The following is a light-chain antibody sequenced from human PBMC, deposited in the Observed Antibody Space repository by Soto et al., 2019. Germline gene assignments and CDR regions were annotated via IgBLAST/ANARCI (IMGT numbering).Light chain of an antibody. V-gene: IGKV1-5*01. CDR1: QSISSW. CDR2: DAS. CDR3: QQYNSWT. J-gene: IGKJ1*01. Sequence: HVTQSPSVLPSSMGDRVTITCRASQSISSWLAWFQQKPGKVPKLLIFDASTLQTGVPSRFGGGGSGTEFTLTISSMQPDDFATYYCQQYNSWTFGQGAKVDNK.